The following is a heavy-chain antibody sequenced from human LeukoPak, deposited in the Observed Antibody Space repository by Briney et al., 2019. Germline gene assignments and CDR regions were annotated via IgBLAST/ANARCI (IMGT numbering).Heavy chain of an antibody. CDR2: ISSNGGST. CDR3: ARDGKNAFDI. J-gene: IGHJ3*02. CDR1: GFIFSSYS. D-gene: IGHD4-23*01. V-gene: IGHV3-64*01. Sequence: GGSLRLSCTASGFIFSSYSMHWVRQAPGKGLEFVSAISSNGGSTYYANSVKGRFTISRDTSKNTLYLQMGSLRTEDMAVYYCARDGKNAFDIWGQGTMVTVSS.